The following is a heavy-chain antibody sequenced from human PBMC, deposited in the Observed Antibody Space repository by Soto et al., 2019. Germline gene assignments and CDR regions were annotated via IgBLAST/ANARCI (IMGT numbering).Heavy chain of an antibody. CDR1: GGTFSSYT. D-gene: IGHD6-13*01. V-gene: IGHV1-69*02. CDR3: ARLDRRYSSSWYNWFDP. J-gene: IGHJ5*02. CDR2: IIPILGIA. Sequence: SVKVSCKASGGTFSSYTISWVRQAPGQGLEWMGRIIPILGIANYAQKFQGRVTITADKSTSTAYMELSSLRSEDTAVYYCARLDRRYSSSWYNWFDPWGQGTLFT.